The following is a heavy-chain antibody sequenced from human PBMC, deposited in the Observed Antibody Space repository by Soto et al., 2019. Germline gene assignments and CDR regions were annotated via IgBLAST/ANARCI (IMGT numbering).Heavy chain of an antibody. Sequence: GGSLRPACAASGFTCRCQWMPWRRQTPGKGLVWVSRINSDGSSTSYADSVKGRFTISRDNAKNTLYLQMNSLRAEDTAVYYCARRRTTNYYYGMDVWGQGTTVTVYS. V-gene: IGHV3-74*01. J-gene: IGHJ6*02. CDR2: INSDGSST. D-gene: IGHD1-1*01. CDR1: GFTCRCQW. CDR3: ARRRTTNYYYGMDV.